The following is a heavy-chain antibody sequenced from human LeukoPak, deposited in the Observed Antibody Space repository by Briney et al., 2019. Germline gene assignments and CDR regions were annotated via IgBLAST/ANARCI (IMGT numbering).Heavy chain of an antibody. CDR1: GFTFSSYS. CDR3: ARGFDYDSSGSPIDY. CDR2: ISSSSSYI. J-gene: IGHJ4*02. D-gene: IGHD3-22*01. V-gene: IGHV3-21*01. Sequence: GGSLRLSCAASGFTFSSYSMNWVRQAPGKGLEWVSSISSSSSYIYYADSVKGRFTISRDNAKNSLYLQMNSLRAGDTAVYYCARGFDYDSSGSPIDYWGQGTLVTVSS.